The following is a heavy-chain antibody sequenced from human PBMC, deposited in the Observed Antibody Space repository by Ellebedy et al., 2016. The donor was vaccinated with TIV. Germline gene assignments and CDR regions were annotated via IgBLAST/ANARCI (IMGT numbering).Heavy chain of an antibody. D-gene: IGHD3-3*01. CDR1: GFNFSLYN. CDR3: ARDGRSGYFSEY. J-gene: IGHJ4*02. Sequence: GESLKISCAASGFNFSLYNMNWVRQAPGKGLEWLSSISGTGSTIHYADSVKGRFTISRDNAKNSLNLQMNSLRDEDTAVYYCARDGRSGYFSEYWGQGALVTVSS. CDR2: ISGTGSTI. V-gene: IGHV3-48*02.